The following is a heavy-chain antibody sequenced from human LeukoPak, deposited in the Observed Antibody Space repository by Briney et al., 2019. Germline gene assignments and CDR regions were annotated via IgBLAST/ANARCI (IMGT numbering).Heavy chain of an antibody. D-gene: IGHD4-17*01. Sequence: PGGSLRLSCAASGFVFSTYGMHWVRQAPGKGLEWVAVIWSHGNTRKYADSVTGRFTISRDNSKSTLYLEMNTLRAEDTAVYYCARDDDYDDHNTFGMWGHGTMVTVSS. CDR3: ARDDDYDDHNTFGM. CDR1: GFVFSTYG. J-gene: IGHJ3*02. V-gene: IGHV3-33*01. CDR2: IWSHGNTR.